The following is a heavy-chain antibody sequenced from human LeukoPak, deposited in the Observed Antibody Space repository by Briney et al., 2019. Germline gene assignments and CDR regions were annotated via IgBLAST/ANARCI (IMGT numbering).Heavy chain of an antibody. J-gene: IGHJ4*02. D-gene: IGHD3-22*01. CDR1: GFTFTSYG. CDR2: ISYDGSDK. CDR3: AKGVTGSAYSAIDY. V-gene: IGHV3-30*18. Sequence: AGGSLRLSCAASGFTFTSYGMHWVRQAPGKGLEWVGVISYDGSDKYYVDSVKGRFTISRDNTENTLYLQMNSLRVEDTAVYYCAKGVTGSAYSAIDYGGQGTLVTVSS.